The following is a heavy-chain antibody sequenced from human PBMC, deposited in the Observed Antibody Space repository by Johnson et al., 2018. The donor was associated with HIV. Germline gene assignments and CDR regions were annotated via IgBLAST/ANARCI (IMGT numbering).Heavy chain of an antibody. CDR3: ARDTGGGEPYDI. CDR2: IRYDGSNT. D-gene: IGHD2-21*01. J-gene: IGHJ3*02. CDR1: PLSFSRYA. Sequence: QVQLVESGGALVQPGGSLRLSCEASPLSFSRYAMNWVRRVPGKGLEWVAFIRYDGSNTYDADSVRGRFTISRDNSKNTLYLQMNSLRAEDTAVYYCARDTGGGEPYDIWGQGTMVTVSS. V-gene: IGHV3-30*02.